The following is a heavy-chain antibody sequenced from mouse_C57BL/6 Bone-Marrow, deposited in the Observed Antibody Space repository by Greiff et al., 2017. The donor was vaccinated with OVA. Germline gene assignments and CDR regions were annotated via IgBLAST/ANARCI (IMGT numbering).Heavy chain of an antibody. CDR3: ARPYYGSSSYWYFDV. Sequence: QVQLQQSGAELVKPGASVKMSCKASGYTFTSYWITWVKQRPGQGLEWIGDIYPGSGSTNYNEKFKSKATLTVDTSSSTAYMQLSSLTSEDSAVYYCARPYYGSSSYWYFDVWGTGTTVTVSS. CDR1: GYTFTSYW. CDR2: IYPGSGST. D-gene: IGHD1-1*01. V-gene: IGHV1-55*01. J-gene: IGHJ1*03.